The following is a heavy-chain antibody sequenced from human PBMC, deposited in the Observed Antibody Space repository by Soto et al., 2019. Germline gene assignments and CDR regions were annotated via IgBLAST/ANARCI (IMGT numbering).Heavy chain of an antibody. CDR1: GYTFTSYG. Sequence: QVQLVQSGAEVKKPGASVKVSCKASGYTFTSYGISWVRQAPGQGIEWMGRISAYNGNTNYAQKLQGRVTMTTDTSTSTAYMELRRPRSDDTAVYYCARDRGYNWNYGWFDPWGQGTLVTVSS. CDR3: ARDRGYNWNYGWFDP. CDR2: ISAYNGNT. J-gene: IGHJ5*02. D-gene: IGHD1-7*01. V-gene: IGHV1-18*01.